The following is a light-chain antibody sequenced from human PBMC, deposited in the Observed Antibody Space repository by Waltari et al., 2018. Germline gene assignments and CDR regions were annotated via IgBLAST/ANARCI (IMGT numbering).Light chain of an antibody. V-gene: IGKV1-5*03. CDR1: QSIRSW. CDR3: QQYSSFEST. CDR2: KAS. J-gene: IGKJ3*01. Sequence: DSQITQSHSTLSASIGDRVTITCRASQSIRSWLDWDQQKPGKAPNLLIYKASTLEDGVPSRFSGSGSGTEFTLTISSLQPDDFASYYCQQYSSFESTFGPGTKVDLK.